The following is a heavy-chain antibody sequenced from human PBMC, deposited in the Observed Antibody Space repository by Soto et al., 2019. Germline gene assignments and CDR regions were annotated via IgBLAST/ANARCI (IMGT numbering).Heavy chain of an antibody. CDR3: ARIFYGIWTGYQAHAFDI. Sequence: QVQLVQSGAEVKKPGASVKVSCKASGYTFTSYGISWVRQAPGQGLEWMGWISAYNGNTNYAQKLQGRVTMTTDTSTSRAYIELRSLRSDDTAVYYCARIFYGIWTGYQAHAFDIWGQGKMVNVSS. CDR1: GYTFTSYG. V-gene: IGHV1-18*01. D-gene: IGHD3-9*01. J-gene: IGHJ3*02. CDR2: ISAYNGNT.